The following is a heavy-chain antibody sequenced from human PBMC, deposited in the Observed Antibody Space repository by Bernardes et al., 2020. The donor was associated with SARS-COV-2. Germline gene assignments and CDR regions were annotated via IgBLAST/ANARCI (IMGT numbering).Heavy chain of an antibody. Sequence: SLRLSCAASGFDFGDYAMHWVRQAPGKGLEWVAGITWNSEIIDYADSVKGRFTVSRDNAKNSLFLQMNSLRPEDTAFYYCVKDSYTGTGWDYIDSWGRGTLVSVSS. CDR3: VKDSYTGTGWDYIDS. CDR1: GFDFGDYA. J-gene: IGHJ4*02. V-gene: IGHV3-9*01. CDR2: ITWNSEII. D-gene: IGHD6-19*01.